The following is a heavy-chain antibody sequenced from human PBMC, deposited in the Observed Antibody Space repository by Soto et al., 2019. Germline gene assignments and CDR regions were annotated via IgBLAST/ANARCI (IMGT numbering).Heavy chain of an antibody. CDR1: GFSLSTSGVG. J-gene: IGHJ4*02. CDR2: IYWNDDK. D-gene: IGHD6-13*01. Sequence: GSGPTLVNPTQTPTLTCTFSGFSLSTSGVGVGWIRQPPGKALEWLALIYWNDDKRYSPSLKSRLTITKDTSKNQVVLTMTNMDPVDTATYYCAHTGGSSSWYLIDYWGQGTLVTVSS. V-gene: IGHV2-5*01. CDR3: AHTGGSSSWYLIDY.